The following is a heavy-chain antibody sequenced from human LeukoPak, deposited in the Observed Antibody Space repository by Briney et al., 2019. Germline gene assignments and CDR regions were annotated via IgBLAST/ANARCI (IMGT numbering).Heavy chain of an antibody. CDR1: GFTFRSHA. D-gene: IGHD2-21*01. V-gene: IGHV3-23*01. CDR2: IYENGGTT. J-gene: IGHJ4*02. Sequence: GGSLRLSCVGSGFTFRSHAMSWDRQAPEKGLEFVSGIYENGGTTYYADSVKGRFSISRDNSKNTLYLQMDSLRGEDTAVYYCAKDFRIGYSAHFDYWGQGALVTVSS. CDR3: AKDFRIGYSAHFDY.